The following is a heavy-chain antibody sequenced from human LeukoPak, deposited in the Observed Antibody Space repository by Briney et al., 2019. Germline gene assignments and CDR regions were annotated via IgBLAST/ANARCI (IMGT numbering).Heavy chain of an antibody. CDR2: IYSGGNT. V-gene: IGHV3-53*01. D-gene: IGHD3-16*01. CDR1: GFIVSTNY. CDR3: AKALGLIFDY. J-gene: IGHJ4*02. Sequence: GGSLRLSCAASGFIVSTNYMSWVRQAPGKGLEWVSVIYSGGNTYYADSVKGRFTISRDNSKNTLYLQMNSLRAEDTAVYYCAKALGLIFDYWGQGTLVTVSS.